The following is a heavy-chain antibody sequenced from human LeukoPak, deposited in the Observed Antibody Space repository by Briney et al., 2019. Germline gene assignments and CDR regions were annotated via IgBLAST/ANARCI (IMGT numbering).Heavy chain of an antibody. CDR2: IYHGETT. CDR1: GYSITTGHY. J-gene: IGHJ4*02. D-gene: IGHD1-1*01. V-gene: IGHV4-38-2*02. CDR3: ASNWSDFDY. Sequence: SETLSLTCTVSGYSITTGHYWGWIRQPPGRGLEWIGSIYHGETTYYNPSLKTRLTISLDTSKNQFSLKLSSVTAADTAVYYRASNWSDFDYWGQGILVTVSS.